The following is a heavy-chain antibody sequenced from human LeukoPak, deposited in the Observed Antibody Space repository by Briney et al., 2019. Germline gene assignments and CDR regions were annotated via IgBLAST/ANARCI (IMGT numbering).Heavy chain of an antibody. CDR1: GGSISSSSYY. Sequence: PSETLSLTCTVSGGSISSSSYYWGWIRQPPGKGLEWIGSIYYSGSTDYNPALKSRVTISADTSNNQFSLKLSSVTAADTAVYYCARDGDALDYWGQGTLVTVSS. D-gene: IGHD3-10*01. V-gene: IGHV4-39*07. J-gene: IGHJ4*02. CDR3: ARDGDALDY. CDR2: IYYSGST.